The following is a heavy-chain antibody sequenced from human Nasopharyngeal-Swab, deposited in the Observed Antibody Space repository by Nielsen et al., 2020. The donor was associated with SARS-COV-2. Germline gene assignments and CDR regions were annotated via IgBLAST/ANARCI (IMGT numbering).Heavy chain of an antibody. V-gene: IGHV3-7*03. CDR1: GFTFSNYW. D-gene: IGHD3-3*01. CDR2: IKEDGSEA. CDR3: AKDIRGYYDFSP. Sequence: GSLRLSCADSGFTFSNYWMSWVRQAPGKGLEWVANIKEDGSEAHYVGSVRGRFTISRDNAENSLYLQMNSLRAEDTAVYYCAKDIRGYYDFSPWGLGTLVTVAS. J-gene: IGHJ5*02.